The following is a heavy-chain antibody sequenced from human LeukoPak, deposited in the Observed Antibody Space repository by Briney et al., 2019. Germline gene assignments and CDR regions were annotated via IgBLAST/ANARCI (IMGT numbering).Heavy chain of an antibody. D-gene: IGHD6-13*01. CDR2: INTNTGNP. Sequence: ASVKVSCKASGCTLTSYAMNWVRQAPGQGLEWMGCINTNTGNPTYAQGFTGRFVFSLDTSVSTAYLQISSLKAEDTAVYYCARLPGIAAAGNFDYWGQGTLVTVSS. CDR1: GCTLTSYA. V-gene: IGHV7-4-1*02. J-gene: IGHJ4*02. CDR3: ARLPGIAAAGNFDY.